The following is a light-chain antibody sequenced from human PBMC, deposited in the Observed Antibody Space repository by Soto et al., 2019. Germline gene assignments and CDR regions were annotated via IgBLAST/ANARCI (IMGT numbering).Light chain of an antibody. CDR3: QQYNRYPYT. CDR1: HGIRNN. V-gene: IGKV1-16*02. CDR2: APS. J-gene: IGKJ2*01. Sequence: DIQMTQSPSSLSASVGDRVTITCRASHGIRNNLAWFQQRPGKAPKSLIYAPSSLQSGVPSKFSGSGARTDFTLTISSLQPEDFANYYCQQYNRYPYTFGQGTKLGLK.